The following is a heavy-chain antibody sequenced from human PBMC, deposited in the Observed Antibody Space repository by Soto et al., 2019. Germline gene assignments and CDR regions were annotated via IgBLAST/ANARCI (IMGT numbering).Heavy chain of an antibody. CDR2: ISAFNGNT. J-gene: IGHJ4*02. CDR1: GYTFTNYG. D-gene: IGHD3-3*01. V-gene: IGHV1-18*01. Sequence: QVQLVQSGAEVKKPGASVKVSCKASGYTFTNYGISSVRQAPGQGLEWMGWISAFNGNTNYAQNFQDRVTMTTDTSTDTAYMELRSLTSDDTAMYYCARDRSSSSLWGQGTLVTVSS. CDR3: ARDRSSSSL.